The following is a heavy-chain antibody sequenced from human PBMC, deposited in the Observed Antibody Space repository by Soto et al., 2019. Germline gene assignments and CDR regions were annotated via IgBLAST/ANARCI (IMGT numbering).Heavy chain of an antibody. V-gene: IGHV3-74*01. Sequence: PGRSLRLSCAASGFSVSNYWMNWVRQAPGKGLVWVSHIKSDGTTSYADSVEGRFTVSRDDAKNTFYLQMNGLRAEDTAVYYCAKDRGEEGLKFLEWFGGMDVWGHGTTVTVSS. J-gene: IGHJ6*02. CDR2: IKSDGTT. CDR3: AKDRGEEGLKFLEWFGGMDV. D-gene: IGHD3-3*01. CDR1: GFSVSNYW.